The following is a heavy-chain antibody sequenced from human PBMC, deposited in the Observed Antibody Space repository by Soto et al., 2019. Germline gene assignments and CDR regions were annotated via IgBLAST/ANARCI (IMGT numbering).Heavy chain of an antibody. CDR3: ARDSGPRLPTGLLWFGEPQDYYYGMDV. CDR1: GGSISSGGYY. CDR2: IYYSGST. D-gene: IGHD3-10*01. J-gene: IGHJ6*02. Sequence: QVQLQESGPGLVKPSQTLSLTCTVSGGSISSGGYYWSWIRQHPGKGLEWIGYIYYSGSTYYNPSLKSRVTTSVYTSKSQYPLQLRSVTAAATPVYYCARDSGPRLPTGLLWFGEPQDYYYGMDVWGQGTTVTVSS. V-gene: IGHV4-31*03.